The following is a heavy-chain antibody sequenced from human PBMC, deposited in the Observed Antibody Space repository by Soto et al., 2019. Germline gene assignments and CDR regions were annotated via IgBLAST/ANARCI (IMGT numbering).Heavy chain of an antibody. CDR1: GFTFGDYG. CDR3: AKNQDWNRPDPGAFDV. D-gene: IGHD1-1*01. CDR2: ISGSGNQI. J-gene: IGHJ3*01. V-gene: IGHV3-23*01. Sequence: EVQLSQSGGGLVQRGGSLRLSCEGSGFTFGDYGINWVRQAPGKGLEWVSGISGSGNQIAYSASVEGRFTISRDNSRNTVFLHMSGLSAGDTAVYFCAKNQDWNRPDPGAFDVWGQGTTVTVSS.